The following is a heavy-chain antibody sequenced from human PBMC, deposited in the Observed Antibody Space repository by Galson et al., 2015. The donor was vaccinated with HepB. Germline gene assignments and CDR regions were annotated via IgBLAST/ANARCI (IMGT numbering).Heavy chain of an antibody. V-gene: IGHV1-69*13. Sequence: SVKVSCKASGGTFSSFAIHWVRQAPGQGLEWMGGIIPIFNITNYPQRFQGRVTLAADEPTNTVYMELSSLRSDDTAVYYCARGGIAAAGYYYHYYGMDIWGQGTTVTVSS. CDR2: IIPIFNIT. J-gene: IGHJ6*02. CDR3: ARGGIAAAGYYYHYYGMDI. D-gene: IGHD6-13*01. CDR1: GGTFSSFA.